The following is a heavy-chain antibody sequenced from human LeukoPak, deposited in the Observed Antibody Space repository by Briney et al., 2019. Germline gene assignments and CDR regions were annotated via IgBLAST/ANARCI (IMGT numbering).Heavy chain of an antibody. D-gene: IGHD1-26*01. CDR1: GYIFTSFY. CDR3: ATPIVGATGAAFDI. V-gene: IGHV1-46*01. J-gene: IGHJ3*02. CDR2: INPSGGNT. Sequence: ASVKVSCKASGYIFTSFYMHWVRQAPGQGLEWMGIINPSGGNTGYAQKFQGRVTMTRDTSTSTVYMELSSLRSEDTAVYYCATPIVGATGAAFDIWSQGTMVTVSS.